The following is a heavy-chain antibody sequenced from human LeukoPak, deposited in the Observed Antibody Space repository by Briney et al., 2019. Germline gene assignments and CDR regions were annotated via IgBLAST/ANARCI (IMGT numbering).Heavy chain of an antibody. CDR1: GFTFSSYW. V-gene: IGHV3-7*05. CDR3: ATDTAGFDY. Sequence: GGSLRLSCAASGFTFSSYWMSWVRQAPGKRLEWVAKINQDGSEKYYVDSVKGRFTTSRDNAKNSLYLQMNSLRAEDTAVYYCATDTAGFDYWGQGTLVTVSS. J-gene: IGHJ4*02. CDR2: INQDGSEK.